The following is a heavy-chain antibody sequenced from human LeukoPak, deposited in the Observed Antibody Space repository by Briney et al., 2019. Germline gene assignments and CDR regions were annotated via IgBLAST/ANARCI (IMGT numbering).Heavy chain of an antibody. CDR1: GGTFSSYA. J-gene: IGHJ4*02. Sequence: SVKVSCKASGGTFSSYAISWVRQAPGQGLEWMGGIIPIFGTANYAQKFQGRVTITADESTSTAYMELSSLRSEDTAVYYCAAETGMEGDYFDYWGQGTLVTVSS. CDR2: IIPIFGTA. D-gene: IGHD7-27*01. V-gene: IGHV1-69*13. CDR3: AAETGMEGDYFDY.